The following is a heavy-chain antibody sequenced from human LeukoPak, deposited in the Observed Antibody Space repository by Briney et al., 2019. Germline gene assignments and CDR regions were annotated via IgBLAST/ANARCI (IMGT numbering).Heavy chain of an antibody. Sequence: SETLSLTCAVYGGSFSGYYWSWIRQPPGKGLEWIGEINHSGSTNYNPSLKSRVTISVDTSKNQFSLKLSSVTAADTAVYYRARGYSSSWTFYYWGQGTLVTVSS. CDR2: INHSGST. J-gene: IGHJ4*02. D-gene: IGHD6-13*01. V-gene: IGHV4-34*01. CDR1: GGSFSGYY. CDR3: ARGYSSSWTFYY.